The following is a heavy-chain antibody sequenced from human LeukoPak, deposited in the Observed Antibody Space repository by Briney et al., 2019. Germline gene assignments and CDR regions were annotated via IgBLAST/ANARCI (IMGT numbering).Heavy chain of an antibody. D-gene: IGHD2-2*01. CDR3: ARDVVVPAAISRDDAFDI. Sequence: ASVKVSCKASGYTFFTSDVSWVRQAPGQGLEWMGWISAYNGNTNYAQKLQGRVTMTTDTSTSTAYMELRSLRSDDTAVYYCARDVVVPAAISRDDAFDIWGQGTMVTVSS. CDR1: GYTFFTSD. V-gene: IGHV1-18*01. J-gene: IGHJ3*02. CDR2: ISAYNGNT.